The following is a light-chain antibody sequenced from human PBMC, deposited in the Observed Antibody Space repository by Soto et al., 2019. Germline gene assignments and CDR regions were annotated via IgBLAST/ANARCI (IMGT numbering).Light chain of an antibody. J-gene: IGKJ4*01. V-gene: IGKV4-1*01. CDR2: WAS. Sequence: EIVMTQSPATLSVSPGERATLSCRASQSVGSNLAWYQQKPGQPPKVLISWASTRESGVPDRFSGSGSGTDFTLTITSLQAEDVAVYYCQQYYTTLTFGGGTKVEIK. CDR3: QQYYTTLT. CDR1: QSVGSN.